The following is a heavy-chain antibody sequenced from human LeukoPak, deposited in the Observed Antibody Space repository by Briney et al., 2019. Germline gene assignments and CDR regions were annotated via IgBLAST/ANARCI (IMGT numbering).Heavy chain of an antibody. Sequence: PSETLSLTCTVSGGSISSYYWSWIRQPPGKGLEWIGYIYYSGSTNYNPSLKSRVTISVDTSKNQFSLKLSSVTAAGTAVYYCARGYYGDYLYYFDYWGQGTLVTVSS. J-gene: IGHJ4*02. D-gene: IGHD4-17*01. V-gene: IGHV4-59*08. CDR1: GGSISSYY. CDR3: ARGYYGDYLYYFDY. CDR2: IYYSGST.